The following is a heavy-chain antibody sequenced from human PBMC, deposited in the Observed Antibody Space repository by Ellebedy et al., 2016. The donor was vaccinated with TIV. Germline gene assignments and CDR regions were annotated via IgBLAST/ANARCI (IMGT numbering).Heavy chain of an antibody. CDR2: IYYSGST. V-gene: IGHV4-39*07. J-gene: IGHJ3*02. Sequence: SETPSLTCSVSGGSIRSSGSYWDWIRQPPGKGLEWIGSIYYSGSTHYNPSLKSRVTISIDTSRNQFSLKLSSVTAADTAVYYCARGRSFEALDIWGQGTMVTVSS. CDR3: ARGRSFEALDI. CDR1: GGSIRSSGSY.